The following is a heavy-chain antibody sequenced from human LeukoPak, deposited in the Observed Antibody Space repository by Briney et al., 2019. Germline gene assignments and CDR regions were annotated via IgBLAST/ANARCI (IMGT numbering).Heavy chain of an antibody. Sequence: PGGSLRLSCAASGFTFSSYWMSWVRQAPGKGLEWVANIKQDGSEKYYVDSVKGRFTISRDNPKNSLYLQMNSLRAEDTAVYYCARRRYSGSSQHFDYWGQGTPVTVSS. CDR2: IKQDGSEK. D-gene: IGHD1-26*01. J-gene: IGHJ4*02. V-gene: IGHV3-7*01. CDR1: GFTFSSYW. CDR3: ARRRYSGSSQHFDY.